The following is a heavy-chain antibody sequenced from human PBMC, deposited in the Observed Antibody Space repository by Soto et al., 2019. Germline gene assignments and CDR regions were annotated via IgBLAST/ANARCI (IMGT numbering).Heavy chain of an antibody. V-gene: IGHV1-69*06. J-gene: IGHJ4*02. Sequence: QGQLVQSGAEVKKPGSSVKVSCEASGGTFSGHAISWVRQAPGQGPEWMGGLIPLFGTTQHAQNFQDRLTITADKSTSTAYLALTSLRFEDTAIYYCARGPNWGYRFASWGQGTLVTVSS. D-gene: IGHD7-27*01. CDR3: ARGPNWGYRFAS. CDR1: GGTFSGHA. CDR2: LIPLFGTT.